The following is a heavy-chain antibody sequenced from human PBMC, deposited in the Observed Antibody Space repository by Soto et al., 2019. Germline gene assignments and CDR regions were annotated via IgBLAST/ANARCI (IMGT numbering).Heavy chain of an antibody. CDR2: ISGSGGST. CDR3: AKVSARVVTTSYGMDV. V-gene: IGHV3-23*01. J-gene: IGHJ6*02. CDR1: GFTFSSYA. D-gene: IGHD3-3*01. Sequence: GGSLRLSCAASGFTFSSYAMSWVRQAPGKGLEWVSAISGSGGSTYYADSVKGRFTISRDNSKNTLYLQMNSLRAEDTAVYYCAKVSARVVTTSYGMDVWGQGTTVTVSS.